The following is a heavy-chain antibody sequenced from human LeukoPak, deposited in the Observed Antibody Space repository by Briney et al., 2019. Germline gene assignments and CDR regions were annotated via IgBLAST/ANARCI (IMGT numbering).Heavy chain of an antibody. Sequence: SVKVSCKASGGTFSSYAISWVRQAPGQGLEWMGGIIPIFGTANYAQKFQGRVTITEDESTSTAYMELSSLRSEDTAVYYCAREGSSGWYVHYFDYWGQGTLVTVSS. J-gene: IGHJ4*02. D-gene: IGHD6-19*01. V-gene: IGHV1-69*13. CDR3: AREGSSGWYVHYFDY. CDR1: GGTFSSYA. CDR2: IIPIFGTA.